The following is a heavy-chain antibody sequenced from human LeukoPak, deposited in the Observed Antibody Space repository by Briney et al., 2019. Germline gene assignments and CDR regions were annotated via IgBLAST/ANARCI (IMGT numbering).Heavy chain of an antibody. CDR3: ARRWNYKDSFDI. CDR2: IFTSGSP. CDR1: GGSISSYY. Sequence: PSETLSLTCTVSGGSISSYYWSWIRQPVGKGLEWLGRIFTSGSPTYNSSLKSRLTISIDKSKNQFFLKLSSVTAADTAVYYCARRWNYKDSFDIWGQGKMDTVSS. D-gene: IGHD3-22*01. J-gene: IGHJ3*02. V-gene: IGHV4-4*07.